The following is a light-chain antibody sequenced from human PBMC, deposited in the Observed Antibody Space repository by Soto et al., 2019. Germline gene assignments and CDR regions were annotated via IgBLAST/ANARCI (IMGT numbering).Light chain of an antibody. CDR2: AAS. CDR3: QQYNTYSSLT. Sequence: EIVLTQSPATLSLSPGERATLSCRASQSVSSYLAWYQQKPGQAPRLLIYAASNRATGIPARFSGSGSRTDFTLTISSLQPDDFATYYCQQYNTYSSLTFGGGTKVDIK. V-gene: IGKV3-11*01. J-gene: IGKJ4*01. CDR1: QSVSSY.